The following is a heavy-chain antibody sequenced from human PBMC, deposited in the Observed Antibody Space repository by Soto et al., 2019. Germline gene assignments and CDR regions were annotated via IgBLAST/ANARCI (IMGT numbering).Heavy chain of an antibody. D-gene: IGHD6-13*01. Sequence: QVQLVESGGGLVKPGGSLRLSCAASGFTFSDYYMSWIRQAPGKGLEWVSYINSSSSYTNYADSVKGRFTISRDNAKNSLYLQMNSLRAEDTAVYYCARTIVAAGGRRYFDLWGRGILVTVSS. CDR1: GFTFSDYY. CDR2: INSSSSYT. J-gene: IGHJ2*01. V-gene: IGHV3-11*05. CDR3: ARTIVAAGGRRYFDL.